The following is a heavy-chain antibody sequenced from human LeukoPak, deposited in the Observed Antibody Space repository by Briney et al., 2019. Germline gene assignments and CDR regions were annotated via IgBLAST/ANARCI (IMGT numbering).Heavy chain of an antibody. D-gene: IGHD6-13*01. V-gene: IGHV4-30-2*01. CDR1: GGSISSGGYY. J-gene: IGHJ4*02. CDR3: ARIAYLTFDY. Sequence: SETLSLTCTVSGGSISSGGYYWSWIRQPPGKGLEWIGYIYHSGSTYYNPSLKGRVTISVDRSKNQFSLKLSSVTAADTAVYYCARIAYLTFDYWGQGTLVAVSS. CDR2: IYHSGST.